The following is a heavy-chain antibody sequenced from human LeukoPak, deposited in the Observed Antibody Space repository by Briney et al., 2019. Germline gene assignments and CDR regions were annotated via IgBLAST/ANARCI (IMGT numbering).Heavy chain of an antibody. J-gene: IGHJ3*02. V-gene: IGHV4-59*01. CDR3: ARALRQWGGNSGIAFDI. CDR1: GGSIGSYN. CDR2: IYNSGST. Sequence: SETLSLTCTVSGGSIGSYNWSWIRQPPGKGLEWIGYIYNSGSTNYNHSLKSRVTISEDMSNNQFSLKLSSVTAADTAVYYCARALRQWGGNSGIAFDIWGQGTMVTVSS. D-gene: IGHD4-23*01.